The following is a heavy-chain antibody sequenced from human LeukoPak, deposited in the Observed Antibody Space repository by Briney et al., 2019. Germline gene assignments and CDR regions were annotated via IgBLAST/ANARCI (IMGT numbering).Heavy chain of an antibody. Sequence: SVKVSCKASGGTFSSYAISWVRQAPGQGLEWMGRIIPIFGTANYAQKFQGRVTITTDESTSTAYMELSSLRSEDTAVYYCARRRESSGLIFDYWGPGTLVTVSS. CDR2: IIPIFGTA. CDR3: ARRRESSGLIFDY. V-gene: IGHV1-69*05. J-gene: IGHJ4*02. D-gene: IGHD6-19*01. CDR1: GGTFSSYA.